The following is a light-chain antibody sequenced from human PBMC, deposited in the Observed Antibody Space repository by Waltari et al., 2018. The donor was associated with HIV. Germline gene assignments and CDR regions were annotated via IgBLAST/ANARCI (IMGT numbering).Light chain of an antibody. J-gene: IGLJ2*01. Sequence: QSLLTQPPSVSGAPGQRVTISCPGSRSNIGAGYAVPWYHQVPGTAPKLVIYANNNRASGVPDRFSGSKFGPSASLAITGLQAEDEGTYYCQSYDSGSSGSVFGGGTKLTVL. CDR1: RSNIGAGYA. CDR3: QSYDSGSSGSV. V-gene: IGLV1-40*01. CDR2: ANN.